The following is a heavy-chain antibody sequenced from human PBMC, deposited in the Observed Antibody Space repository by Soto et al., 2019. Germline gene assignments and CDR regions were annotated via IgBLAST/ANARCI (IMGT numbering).Heavy chain of an antibody. J-gene: IGHJ5*02. CDR3: ARDDGYYDSSGYYYLPNWFDP. V-gene: IGHV1-69*13. Sequence: GASVKVSCKASGGTFSSYAISWVRQAPGQGLEWMGGIIPIFGTANYAQKFQGRVTITADESTSTAYMELSSLRSEDTAVYYCARDDGYYDSSGYYYLPNWFDPWGQGTLVTVSS. CDR2: IIPIFGTA. D-gene: IGHD3-22*01. CDR1: GGTFSSYA.